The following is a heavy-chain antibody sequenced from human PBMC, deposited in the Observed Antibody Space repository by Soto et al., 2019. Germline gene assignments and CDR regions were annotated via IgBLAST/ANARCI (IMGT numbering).Heavy chain of an antibody. CDR2: INSDGSST. V-gene: IGHV3-74*01. CDR3: ARVRPPVGPLYYYYYYMDV. D-gene: IGHD3-3*01. J-gene: IGHJ6*03. CDR1: GFTFSSYW. Sequence: GGSLRLSCAASGFTFSSYWMHWVRQAPGKGLVWVSRINSDGSSTSYADSVKGRFTISRDNAKNTLYLQMNSLRAEDTAVYYCARVRPPVGPLYYYYYYMDVWGKGTTVTVSS.